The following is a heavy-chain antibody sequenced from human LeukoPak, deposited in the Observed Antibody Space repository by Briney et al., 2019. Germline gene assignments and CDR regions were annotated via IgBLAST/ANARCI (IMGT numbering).Heavy chain of an antibody. CDR1: GVTLSNYA. CDR2: ISSSGGST. Sequence: GGSLRLSCVASGVTLSNYAMSWARQAPGKGLEWVSGISSSGGSTYYADSVKGRFTISRDNSKNTLYLQMNSLRAEDTAVYYCANIPAGWLHSRLSVYWGQGTLVTVSS. V-gene: IGHV3-23*01. D-gene: IGHD5-24*01. CDR3: ANIPAGWLHSRLSVY. J-gene: IGHJ4*02.